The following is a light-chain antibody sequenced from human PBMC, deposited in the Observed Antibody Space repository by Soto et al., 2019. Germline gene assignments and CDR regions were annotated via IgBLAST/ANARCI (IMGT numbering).Light chain of an antibody. V-gene: IGKV3-11*01. CDR1: QSLSNF. Sequence: EIVFTQSPATLYLSPGERATLSCRASQSLSNFLAWYQQKPGQAPRLLIYDASNRATGIPVRLSGSWSGTDFTLTISSLEPEDFAVYYCQPRSNRFTLGPGTTVEIK. J-gene: IGKJ3*01. CDR2: DAS. CDR3: QPRSNRFT.